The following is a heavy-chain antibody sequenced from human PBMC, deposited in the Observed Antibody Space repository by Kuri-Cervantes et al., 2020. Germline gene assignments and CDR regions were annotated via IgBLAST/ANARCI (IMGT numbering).Heavy chain of an antibody. CDR1: GYTFTSYY. J-gene: IGHJ3*02. Sequence: ASVKVSCKASGYTFTSYYMHWVRQAPGQGLEWMGIINPSGGSTSYAQKFQGRVTMTRDTSTSTVYMELSSLRSEDTAVYYCARRGYGDYQWADAFDIWGQGTMVTVSS. CDR3: ARRGYGDYQWADAFDI. D-gene: IGHD4-17*01. CDR2: INPSGGST. V-gene: IGHV1-46*01.